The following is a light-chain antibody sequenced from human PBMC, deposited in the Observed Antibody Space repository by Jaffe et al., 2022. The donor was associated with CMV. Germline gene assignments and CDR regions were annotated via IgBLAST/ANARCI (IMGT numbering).Light chain of an antibody. V-gene: IGKV1-6*01. CDR1: QGISND. Sequence: AIQMTQSPSSLSASVGDTVTITCRASQGISNDLGWYQQRPGQAPRLLIYAASHLQSGVPSRFSAIGSGTDFTLTISSLQPEDFATYYCLQDHDYPATFGQGTKLEFK. CDR3: LQDHDYPAT. J-gene: IGKJ2*01. CDR2: AAS.